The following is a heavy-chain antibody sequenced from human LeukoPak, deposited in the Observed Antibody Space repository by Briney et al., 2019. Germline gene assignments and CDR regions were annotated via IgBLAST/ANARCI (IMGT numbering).Heavy chain of an antibody. Sequence: GGSLRLSCAASGFTFRDYYMTWVRQAPGEGLEWVSFISGSGTTIYYTDSVRGRFTISRDNAKDSLYLQMNSLRAEDTAVYYCVRATYWFDPWGQGTLVTVSS. D-gene: IGHD1-26*01. CDR1: GFTFRDYY. CDR2: ISGSGTTI. J-gene: IGHJ5*02. V-gene: IGHV3-11*01. CDR3: VRATYWFDP.